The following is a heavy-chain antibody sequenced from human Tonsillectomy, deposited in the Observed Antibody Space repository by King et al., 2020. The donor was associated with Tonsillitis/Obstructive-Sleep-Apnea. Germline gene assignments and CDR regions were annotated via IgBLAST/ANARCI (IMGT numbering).Heavy chain of an antibody. CDR2: IKPDGGEG. V-gene: IGHV3-7*03. D-gene: IGHD3-3*01. J-gene: IGHJ4*02. Sequence: VQLVESGGGLVQPGGSLRLSCVASGVTFSRFWMSWVRQAAGMGLEWVATIKPDGGEGYYVDSVKGRFTISRDNAKSSLYLQMSSLRAEDTAVYYCALWGGGGFDFWGPGTLVTVSS. CDR3: ALWGGGGFDF. CDR1: GVTFSRFW.